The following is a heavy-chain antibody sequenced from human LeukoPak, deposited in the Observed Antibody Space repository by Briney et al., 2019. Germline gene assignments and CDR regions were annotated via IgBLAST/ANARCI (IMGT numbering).Heavy chain of an antibody. CDR1: GDSISSYY. D-gene: IGHD6-13*01. CDR2: IYYIGST. CDR3: ARVVAAATYYFDY. V-gene: IGHV4-59*01. J-gene: IGHJ4*02. Sequence: SETLSLTCTVSGDSISSYYWSWIRQPPGKGLEWIGSIYYIGSTKYNPSLKSRVTMSADTSNNQFSLRLTSVTAADTAVYFCARVVAAATYYFDYWGQGTLVTVSS.